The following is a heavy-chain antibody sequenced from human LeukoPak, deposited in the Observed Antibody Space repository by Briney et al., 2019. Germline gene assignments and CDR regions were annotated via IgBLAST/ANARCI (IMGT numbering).Heavy chain of an antibody. CDR3: ARDKYGDYVIDY. V-gene: IGHV3-7*01. D-gene: IGHD4-17*01. CDR1: GFTFSNCW. J-gene: IGHJ4*02. Sequence: GGSLRLSCAASGFTFSNCWMHWVRQAPGKGLEWVANIKQDGSGKNYVDSVKGRFTISRDNAKNSLFLQMNSLRAEDTAVYYCARDKYGDYVIDYWGQGTLVTVSS. CDR2: IKQDGSGK.